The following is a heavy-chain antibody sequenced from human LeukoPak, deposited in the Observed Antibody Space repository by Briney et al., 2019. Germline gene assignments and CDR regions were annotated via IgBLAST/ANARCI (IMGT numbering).Heavy chain of an antibody. CDR1: GGSISSYY. CDR2: IYYSGST. V-gene: IGHV4-59*12. CDR3: AREGLQLFDY. D-gene: IGHD5-24*01. Sequence: SETLSLTCTVSGGSISSYYWSWIRQPPGKGLEWIGYIYYSGSTNYNPSLKSRVTISVDTSKNQFSLKLSSVTAADTAVYYCAREGLQLFDYWGQGTLVTVSS. J-gene: IGHJ4*02.